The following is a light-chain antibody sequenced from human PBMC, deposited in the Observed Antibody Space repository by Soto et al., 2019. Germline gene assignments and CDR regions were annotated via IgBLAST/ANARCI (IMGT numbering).Light chain of an antibody. CDR3: QQYNNWWT. V-gene: IGKV3-15*01. CDR1: QSISNN. Sequence: EIVMTQSPATLSVSPGERATLSCRASQSISNNLAWYHQRPGQAPRLLIYGASTRATGIPARFSGSGSGTEFTLAISSLQSEDFAVYYCQQYNNWWTFGQGTRVDIK. J-gene: IGKJ1*01. CDR2: GAS.